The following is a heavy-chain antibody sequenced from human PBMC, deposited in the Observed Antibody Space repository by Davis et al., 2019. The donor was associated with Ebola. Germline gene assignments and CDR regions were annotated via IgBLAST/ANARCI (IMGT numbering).Heavy chain of an antibody. CDR2: IYWDDDK. D-gene: IGHD6-13*01. J-gene: IGHJ5*02. V-gene: IGHV2-5*02. CDR3: ARIGGSSWFQFNHWANSGFDP. Sequence: SGPTLVKPTETLTLTCTFSGFSLTTSGVGVGWIRQPPGKALEWLALIYWDDDKRYSPSLKSRLTISKDTSKSQVVLTMTNMDPVDTATYYCARIGGSSWFQFNHWANSGFDPWGQGTLVTVSS. CDR1: GFSLTTSGVG.